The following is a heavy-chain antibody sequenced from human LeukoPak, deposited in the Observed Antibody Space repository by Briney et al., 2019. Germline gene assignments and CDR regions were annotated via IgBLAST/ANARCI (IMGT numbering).Heavy chain of an antibody. J-gene: IGHJ3*02. CDR1: GFTFSSYG. CDR2: ISYDGSNK. Sequence: GGSLRLSCAASGFTFSSYGMHWVRQAPGKGLEWVAVISYDGSNKYYADSVKGRFTISRDNSKNTLYLQMNSLRAEDTAVYYCAKFDQQLVNSDAFDIWGQGTMVTVSS. CDR3: AKFDQQLVNSDAFDI. V-gene: IGHV3-30*18. D-gene: IGHD6-13*01.